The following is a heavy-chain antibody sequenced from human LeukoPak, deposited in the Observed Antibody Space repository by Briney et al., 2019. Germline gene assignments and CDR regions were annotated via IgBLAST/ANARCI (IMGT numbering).Heavy chain of an antibody. CDR2: IIPIFGTA. J-gene: IGHJ5*02. CDR1: GGTFSSYA. V-gene: IGHV1-69*05. D-gene: IGHD6-19*01. CDR3: ASLPLIAVAGKGWFDP. Sequence: SVKVSCKASGGTFSSYAISWVRQAPGQGLEWMGGIIPIFGTANYAQKSQGRVTITTDESTSTAYMELSSLRSEDTAVYYCASLPLIAVAGKGWFDPWGQGTLVTVSS.